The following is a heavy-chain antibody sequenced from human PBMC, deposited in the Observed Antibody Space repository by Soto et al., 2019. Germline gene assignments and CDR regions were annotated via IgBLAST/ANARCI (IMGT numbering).Heavy chain of an antibody. CDR2: IIPILGIA. D-gene: IGHD3-10*01. V-gene: IGHV1-69*02. CDR1: GGTFSSYT. J-gene: IGHJ4*02. Sequence: SVKVSCKASGGTFSSYTISWVRQAPGQGLEWMGRIIPILGIANYAQKFQGRVTITADKSTSTAYMELSSVTAADTAMYYCARVRDSVGISVQALFDYWGQGTLVTVSS. CDR3: ARVRDSVGISVQALFDY.